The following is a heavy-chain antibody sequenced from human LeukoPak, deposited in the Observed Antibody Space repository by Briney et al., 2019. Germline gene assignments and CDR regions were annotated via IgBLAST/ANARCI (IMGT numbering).Heavy chain of an antibody. CDR3: AKADSVLMVYAIPLDY. Sequence: PRGSLRLSCAASGFTFSNYGMHRVRQAPGKGPEWVAVIWSDGSNKHYADSARGRFTISRDNSKNTLYLQMNSLRAEDTAVYYCAKADSVLMVYAIPLDYWGQGTMVTVSS. D-gene: IGHD2-8*01. J-gene: IGHJ4*02. V-gene: IGHV3-33*06. CDR1: GFTFSNYG. CDR2: IWSDGSNK.